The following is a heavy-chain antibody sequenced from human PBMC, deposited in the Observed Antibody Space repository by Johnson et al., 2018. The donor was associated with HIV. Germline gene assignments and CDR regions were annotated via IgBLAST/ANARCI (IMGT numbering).Heavy chain of an antibody. CDR1: GFTVSSNY. J-gene: IGHJ3*02. CDR3: ARRSGTWDAFDI. CDR2: IYSGGGT. D-gene: IGHD1-26*01. V-gene: IGHV3-66*04. Sequence: VQLVESGGGVVQPGGSLRLSCAASGFTVSSNYMSWVRQAPGKGLEWVSVIYSGGGTYSADSVKGRFTISRDNSKNTLYLQMNSLRAEDTALYYCARRSGTWDAFDIWGQGTMVTVSS.